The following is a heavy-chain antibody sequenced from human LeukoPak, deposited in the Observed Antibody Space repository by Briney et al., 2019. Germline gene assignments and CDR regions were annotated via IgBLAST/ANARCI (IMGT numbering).Heavy chain of an antibody. CDR2: IIPSLDVA. Sequence: ASVKVSCKASGDTFIPYTFSWVRQAPGQGLEWIGRIIPSLDVANYAQKFQGRVTMTEDTSTDTAYMELSSLRSEDTAVYYCATGGGGQWLVPGYWGQGTLVTVSS. V-gene: IGHV1-69*02. CDR1: GDTFIPYT. CDR3: ATGGGGQWLVPGY. J-gene: IGHJ4*02. D-gene: IGHD6-19*01.